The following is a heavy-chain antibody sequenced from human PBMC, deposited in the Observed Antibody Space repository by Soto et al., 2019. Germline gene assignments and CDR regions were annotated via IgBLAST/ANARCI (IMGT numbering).Heavy chain of an antibody. Sequence: PSETLSLTCTVSGGSISSYYWSWIRQPPGKGLEWIGYIYYSGSTNYNPSLKSRVTISVDTSKNQFSLKLSSVTAAGTAVYYCARHNYSASSGYYSWGQGTLVTVSS. V-gene: IGHV4-59*08. D-gene: IGHD3-22*01. CDR1: GGSISSYY. J-gene: IGHJ1*01. CDR2: IYYSGST. CDR3: ARHNYSASSGYYS.